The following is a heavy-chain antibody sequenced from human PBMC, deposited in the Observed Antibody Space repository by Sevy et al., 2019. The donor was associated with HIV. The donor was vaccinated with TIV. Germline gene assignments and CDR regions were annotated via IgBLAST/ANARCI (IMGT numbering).Heavy chain of an antibody. CDR3: AREENRELGTIPLDS. J-gene: IGHJ4*02. D-gene: IGHD7-27*01. V-gene: IGHV3-48*02. CDR1: GFTFSHHN. Sequence: GGSLRLSCAASGFTFSHHNMNWVRQAPGKGLEWISYISKSGSTTYFADSVRGGFTSSRDNAKNSLFLEMHSLTDEDPAVYYCAREENRELGTIPLDSWGRGIQVTVSS. CDR2: ISKSGSTT.